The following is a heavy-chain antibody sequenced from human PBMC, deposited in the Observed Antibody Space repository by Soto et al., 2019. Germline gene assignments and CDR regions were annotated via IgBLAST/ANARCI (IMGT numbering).Heavy chain of an antibody. V-gene: IGHV1-2*02. CDR3: ARIWNYYDSLGHFAY. CDR2: INPNNGDT. D-gene: IGHD3-22*01. CDR1: GYSFTSYY. J-gene: IGHJ4*02. Sequence: ASVKVSCKASGYSFTSYYMHWVRQAPGQGLEWMGWINPNNGDTKYALKFQGMVTMTRDTSISIAYMELSSLRSDDTAVYYCARIWNYYDSLGHFAYWGKGSPVT.